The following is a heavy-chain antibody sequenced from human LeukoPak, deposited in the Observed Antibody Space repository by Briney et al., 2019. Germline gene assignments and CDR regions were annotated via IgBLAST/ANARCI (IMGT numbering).Heavy chain of an antibody. D-gene: IGHD3-22*01. CDR1: GGSISSGGYY. CDR3: ARGDYYDSSRILGY. CDR2: IYHSGST. V-gene: IGHV4-30-2*01. J-gene: IGHJ4*02. Sequence: PSETLSLTCTVSGGSISSGGYYWSWIRQPPGKGLEWIGYIYHSGSTYYNPSLKSRVTISVDRSKNQFSLKLSSVTAADTAVYYCARGDYYDSSRILGYWGQGTLVTVSS.